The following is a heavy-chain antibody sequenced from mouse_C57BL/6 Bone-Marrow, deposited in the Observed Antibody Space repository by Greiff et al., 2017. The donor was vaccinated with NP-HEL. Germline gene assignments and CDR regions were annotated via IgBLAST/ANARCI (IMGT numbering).Heavy chain of an antibody. CDR1: GYTFTSYG. V-gene: IGHV1-81*01. J-gene: IGHJ1*03. CDR2: IYPRSGNT. Sequence: QVQLQQSGAELARPGASVKLSCKASGYTFTSYGISWVKQRTGQGLEWIGEIYPRSGNTYYNEKFKGKATLTADKSSSTAYMELRSLTSEDSAVYFCARRDWDEVYWYFDVWGTGTTVTVSS. CDR3: ARRDWDEVYWYFDV. D-gene: IGHD4-1*01.